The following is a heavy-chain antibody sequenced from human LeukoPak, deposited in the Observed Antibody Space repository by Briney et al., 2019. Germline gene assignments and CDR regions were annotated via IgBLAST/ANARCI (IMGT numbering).Heavy chain of an antibody. J-gene: IGHJ4*02. Sequence: SETLSLTCTVSGGSISSYYWSWIRQPAGKGLEWIGRIYTSGSTNYNPSLKSRVTISADTSKNQFSLKLNSLTTADTAVYYCTRSAGWLIDYWGQGILVTVSS. CDR3: TRSAGWLIDY. CDR1: GGSISSYY. CDR2: IYTSGST. V-gene: IGHV4-4*07. D-gene: IGHD3-16*01.